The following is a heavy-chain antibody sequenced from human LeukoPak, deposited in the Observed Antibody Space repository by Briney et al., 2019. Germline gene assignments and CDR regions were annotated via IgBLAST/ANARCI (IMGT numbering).Heavy chain of an antibody. CDR2: IYPGDSDT. D-gene: IGHD6-6*01. CDR1: GYSFTSYW. V-gene: IGHV5-51*01. J-gene: IGHJ4*02. CDR3: AITRGLGIAARDYYFDY. Sequence: GESLKISCKGSGYSFTSYWIGWVRQMPGKGLEWMGIIYPGDSDTGYSPSFQGQVTISADKSIRTAYLQWSSLKASDTAMYYCAITRGLGIAARDYYFDYWGQGTLVTVSS.